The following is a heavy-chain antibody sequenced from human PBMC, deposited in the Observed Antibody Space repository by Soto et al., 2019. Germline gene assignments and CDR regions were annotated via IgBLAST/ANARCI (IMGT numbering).Heavy chain of an antibody. Sequence: SETLSLTCTVSGDSISSGDYYWSWIRQPPGKGLEWIGCIYYSGNTYYNPSLKSRVTISIDRSKNQFSLKVTSVTAADTAVYYCARLYGYCIRNSCHGHYAMDVWGQGTTVTVSS. D-gene: IGHD2-2*01. CDR1: GDSISSGDYY. CDR3: ARLYGYCIRNSCHGHYAMDV. CDR2: IYYSGNT. J-gene: IGHJ6*02. V-gene: IGHV4-30-4*01.